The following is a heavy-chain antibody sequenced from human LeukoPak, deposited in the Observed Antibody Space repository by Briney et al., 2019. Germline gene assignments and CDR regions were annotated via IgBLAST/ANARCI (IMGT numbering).Heavy chain of an antibody. Sequence: SETLSLTCTVSGGSISSSTYYWGWVRQPPGKGLEWIGSIYYSGSTYYNPSLKSRVTISVDTSKSQFSLKLSSVTAADTAVYYCARDQGYYYDTSGYYDAFDIWGQGTMVTVSS. D-gene: IGHD3-22*01. V-gene: IGHV4-39*07. J-gene: IGHJ3*02. CDR3: ARDQGYYYDTSGYYDAFDI. CDR2: IYYSGST. CDR1: GGSISSSTYY.